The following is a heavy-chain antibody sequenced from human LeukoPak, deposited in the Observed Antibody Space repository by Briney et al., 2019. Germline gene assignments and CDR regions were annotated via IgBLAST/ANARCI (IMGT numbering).Heavy chain of an antibody. CDR1: GGSISSYY. CDR2: IYYAGNT. CDR3: ARYGGVGATHFDY. D-gene: IGHD1-26*01. V-gene: IGHV4-59*01. J-gene: IGHJ4*02. Sequence: TSETLSLTCTVSGGSISSYYWSWIRQPPGKGLEWIGYIYYAGNTNYNPSLKSRVSISVDTSKNRFSPKLNSVTAADTAVYYCARYGGVGATHFDYWGQGTLVTVSS.